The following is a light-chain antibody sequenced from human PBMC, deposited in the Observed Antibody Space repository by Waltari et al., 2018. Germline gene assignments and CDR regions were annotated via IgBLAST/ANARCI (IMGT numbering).Light chain of an antibody. Sequence: EIVMTQSPATLSVSQGERSTLSCRASQSVSSNLAWYQQKPGQAPRLLIYGASTRATVIPARFSGSGSGTEFTLTISSLQSEDFAVYYCQQYNNWPRNTFGQGTKLEIK. V-gene: IGKV3-15*01. J-gene: IGKJ2*01. CDR2: GAS. CDR1: QSVSSN. CDR3: QQYNNWPRNT.